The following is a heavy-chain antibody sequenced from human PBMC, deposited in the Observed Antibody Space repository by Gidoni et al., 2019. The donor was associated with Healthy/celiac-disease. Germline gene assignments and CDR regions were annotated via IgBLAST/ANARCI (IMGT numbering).Heavy chain of an antibody. D-gene: IGHD4-4*01. CDR2: INSDGSST. J-gene: IGHJ4*02. CDR1: GFTFSSYW. Sequence: EVQLVESGGGLVQPGGSLSLSCAASGFTFSSYWMHWVRQAPGKGLVWVSRINSDGSSTSYADSVKGRFTISRDNAKNTLYLQMNSLRAEDTAVYYCARDKTPDSSNYMFGLGYWGQGTLVTVSS. V-gene: IGHV3-74*01. CDR3: ARDKTPDSSNYMFGLGY.